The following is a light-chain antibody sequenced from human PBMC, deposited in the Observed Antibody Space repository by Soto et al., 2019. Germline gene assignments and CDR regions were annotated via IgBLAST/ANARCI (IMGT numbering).Light chain of an antibody. Sequence: EIVLTQSPGTLSLSPGERATLSGMASQSVSSSYLAWYQQKPGQAPRLLIYGASSRATGIPDRFSGSGSGTDFTLTISSLQPEDFATYYCQQSYTTPITFGQGTKVDI. CDR1: QSVSSSY. CDR2: GAS. V-gene: IGKV3-20*01. J-gene: IGKJ1*01. CDR3: QQSYTTPIT.